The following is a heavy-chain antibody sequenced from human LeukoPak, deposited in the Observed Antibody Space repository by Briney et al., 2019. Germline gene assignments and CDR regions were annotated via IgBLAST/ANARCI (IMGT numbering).Heavy chain of an antibody. CDR2: ISWDGGST. J-gene: IGHJ4*02. D-gene: IGHD3-22*01. CDR3: AKMSGYYWGVH. V-gene: IGHV3-43D*03. CDR1: GFTFDDYA. Sequence: GGSLRLSCAASGFTFDDYAMHWVRQAPGKGLEWVSLISWDGGSTYYADSVRGRFTISRDNSKNTLYLQMSSLRAEDTAVYYCAKMSGYYWGVHWGQGTLVTVSS.